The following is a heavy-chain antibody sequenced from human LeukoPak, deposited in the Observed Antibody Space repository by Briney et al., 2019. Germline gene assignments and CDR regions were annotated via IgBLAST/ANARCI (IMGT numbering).Heavy chain of an antibody. D-gene: IGHD6-13*01. CDR2: ISGTSGNT. CDR1: GFTFSIYA. J-gene: IGHJ4*02. CDR3: ARDRHSSSWSYYFDY. Sequence: GGSLRLSCAASGFTFSIYAMSWVRQAPGKGLEWVSSISGTSGNTYYADSVKGRFTISRDNAKNSLYLQMNSLRDEDTAVYYCARDRHSSSWSYYFDYWGQGTLVTVSS. V-gene: IGHV3-23*01.